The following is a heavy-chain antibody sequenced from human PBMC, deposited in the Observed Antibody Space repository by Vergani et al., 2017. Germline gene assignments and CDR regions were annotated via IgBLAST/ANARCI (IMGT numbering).Heavy chain of an antibody. CDR2: IIPIIRLA. D-gene: IGHD6-19*01. V-gene: IGHV1-69*02. CDR1: GDIFNNYT. J-gene: IGHJ4*02. Sequence: QVHLEQSGTEVKKPGSSVKVSCKVSGDIFNNYTVTWVRQAPGQGLEWMGRIIPIIRLATSAQKFQDRVKITGETSTNTGYMEMNNLRSEDTAVYYCAGVSPGDNSGWEPFDYWGQGTLVTVSS. CDR3: AGVSPGDNSGWEPFDY.